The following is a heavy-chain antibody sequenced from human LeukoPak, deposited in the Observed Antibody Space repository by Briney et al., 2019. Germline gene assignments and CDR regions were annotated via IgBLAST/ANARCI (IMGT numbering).Heavy chain of an antibody. Sequence: TGGSLRLSCAASGFTFSDYWMSWVRQAPGKGLEWVANIKQEGSYKYYVDSVKGRFTISRDNAKKSLFLQMNSLRAEDTAVYYCAKEEGSGYLVDWGQGTLVTVSS. CDR2: IKQEGSYK. CDR1: GFTFSDYW. J-gene: IGHJ4*02. D-gene: IGHD1-26*01. CDR3: AKEEGSGYLVD. V-gene: IGHV3-7*01.